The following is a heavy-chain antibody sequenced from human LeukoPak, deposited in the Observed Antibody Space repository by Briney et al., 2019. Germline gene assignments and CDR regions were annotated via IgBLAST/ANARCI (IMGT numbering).Heavy chain of an antibody. CDR1: GLTFSSYA. J-gene: IGHJ4*02. D-gene: IGHD1-7*01. Sequence: GGSLRLSCAGSGLTFSSYAMSWVRQAPGKGLVWVSRINSDGSSTSYADSVKGRFTISRDNAKNTLYLQMNSLRAEDTAVYYCARDRTWFPGDWGQGTLVTVSS. CDR3: ARDRTWFPGD. CDR2: INSDGSST. V-gene: IGHV3-74*01.